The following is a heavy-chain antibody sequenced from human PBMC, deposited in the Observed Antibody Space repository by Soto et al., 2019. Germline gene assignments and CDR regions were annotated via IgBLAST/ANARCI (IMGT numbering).Heavy chain of an antibody. CDR1: GYTFTSYG. J-gene: IGHJ6*02. V-gene: IGHV1-18*01. CDR2: ISAYNGNT. D-gene: IGHD2-15*01. CDR3: ARDFSGGSCYSDEDYYYYGMDV. Sequence: ASVKVSCKASGYTFTSYGISWVRQAPGQGLEWMGWISAYNGNTNYAQKLQGRVTMTTDTSTSTAYMELRSLRSDDTAVYYCARDFSGGSCYSDEDYYYYGMDVWGQGTTVTVSS.